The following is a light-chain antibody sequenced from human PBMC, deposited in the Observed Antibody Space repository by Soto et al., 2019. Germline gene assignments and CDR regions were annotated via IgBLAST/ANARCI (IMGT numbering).Light chain of an antibody. CDR3: CSYAGSSTFV. CDR2: EVS. V-gene: IGLV2-23*02. Sequence: QSALTQPASVSGSPGQSITISCPGTSSDVGSYNLVSWYQQQPGKAPKLMIYEVSKRPSGVSNRFSGSKSGNTASLTISGLQAEDEADYYCCSYAGSSTFVFGGGTKLTVL. J-gene: IGLJ3*02. CDR1: SSDVGSYNL.